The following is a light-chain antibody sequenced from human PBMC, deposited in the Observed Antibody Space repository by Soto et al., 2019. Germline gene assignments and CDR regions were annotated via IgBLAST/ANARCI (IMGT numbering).Light chain of an antibody. J-gene: IGKJ1*01. CDR1: QSISSW. CDR3: QQDSSFPWT. Sequence: DIQMTQSPSTLSPSPGDRATITCRASQSISSWLAWYQQKPGQAPRGLIYRASTLESGAPARFSGSGSGTDFTFTISSLQPEDFATYYCQQDSSFPWTFGQGTKVDIK. CDR2: RAS. V-gene: IGKV1-5*01.